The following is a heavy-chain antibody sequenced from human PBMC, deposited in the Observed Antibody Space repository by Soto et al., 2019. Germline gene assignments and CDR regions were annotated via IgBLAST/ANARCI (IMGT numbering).Heavy chain of an antibody. CDR1: GGSISSYY. D-gene: IGHD3-10*01. V-gene: IGHV4-59*01. J-gene: IGHJ3*02. CDR2: IYYSGST. CDR3: ARDSGSGSMI. Sequence: QVQLQESGPGLVKPSETLSLTCTVSGGSISSYYWSWIRQPPGKGLGWIGYIYYSGSTNYNPSLKSRVTISVDTSKNQFSLKLSSVTAADTAVYYCARDSGSGSMIWGQGTMVTVSS.